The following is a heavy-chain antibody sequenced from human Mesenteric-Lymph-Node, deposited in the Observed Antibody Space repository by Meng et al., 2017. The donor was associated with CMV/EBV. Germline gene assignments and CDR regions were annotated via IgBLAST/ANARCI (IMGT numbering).Heavy chain of an antibody. CDR1: VGTFRSYA. D-gene: IGHD3-10*01. J-gene: IGHJ3*02. V-gene: IGHV1-69*06. Sequence: SVGTFRSYAISWVRQAPGQGLEWMGGIIPIFGTANYAQKFQGRVTITADKSTSTAYMELSSLRSEDTAVYYCARFMVRGVKDAFDIWGQGTMVTVSS. CDR3: ARFMVRGVKDAFDI. CDR2: IIPIFGTA.